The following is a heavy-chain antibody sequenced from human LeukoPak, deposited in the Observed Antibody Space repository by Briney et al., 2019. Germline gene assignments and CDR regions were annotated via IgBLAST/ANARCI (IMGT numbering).Heavy chain of an antibody. CDR3: AKDPRVGSRVATPCH. D-gene: IGHD5-24*01. Sequence: SGGSLRLSCAASGFTFTSYAMSWVRQAPGKGLEWVSAISGSGGSTYYADPVKGRFTISRDNSKSTLFLQMNSLRAEDTAVYYCAKDPRVGSRVATPCHWGQGTLVTVSS. J-gene: IGHJ4*02. V-gene: IGHV3-23*01. CDR2: ISGSGGST. CDR1: GFTFTSYA.